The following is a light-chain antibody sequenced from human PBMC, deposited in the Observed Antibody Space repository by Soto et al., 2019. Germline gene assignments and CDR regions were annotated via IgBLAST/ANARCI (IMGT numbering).Light chain of an antibody. Sequence: DLPMTQSPSSLSASLGDTVTITCRASQDISTFLAWFQQKPGKAPQSLIYGVSNLQGGVPSKFSGSGSGTHFTLTISSLQPEDFATYYCQQYNGYPYTFGQGTKLEIK. CDR1: QDISTF. V-gene: IGKV1-16*02. CDR2: GVS. J-gene: IGKJ2*01. CDR3: QQYNGYPYT.